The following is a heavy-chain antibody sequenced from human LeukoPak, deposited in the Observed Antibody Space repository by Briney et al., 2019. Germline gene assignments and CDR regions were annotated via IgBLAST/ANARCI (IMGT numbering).Heavy chain of an antibody. CDR3: ARDPGGSYYSDAFDI. J-gene: IGHJ3*02. V-gene: IGHV1-69*06. D-gene: IGHD1-26*01. CDR1: GYTFTSYG. Sequence: SVKVSCKASGYTFTSYGINWVRQAPGQGLEWMGGIIPIFGTANYAQKFQGRVTITADKSTSTAYMELSSLRSEDTAVYYCARDPGGSYYSDAFDIWGQGTMVTVSS. CDR2: IIPIFGTA.